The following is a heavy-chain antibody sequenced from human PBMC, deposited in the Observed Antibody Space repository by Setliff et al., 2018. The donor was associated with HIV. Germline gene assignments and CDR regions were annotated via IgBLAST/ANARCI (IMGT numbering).Heavy chain of an antibody. Sequence: PSETLSLTCAVSGDSASNDNCYWGWIRQPPGKGLEWIGSFHYGGTPNYNPSLRGRVDISVDTSKNHFSLRLTSVTAADTAAYYCASPSDYYENSGLDYWGQGKLVTVSS. D-gene: IGHD3-22*01. J-gene: IGHJ4*02. CDR2: FHYGGTP. V-gene: IGHV4-39*02. CDR1: GDSASNDNCY. CDR3: ASPSDYYENSGLDY.